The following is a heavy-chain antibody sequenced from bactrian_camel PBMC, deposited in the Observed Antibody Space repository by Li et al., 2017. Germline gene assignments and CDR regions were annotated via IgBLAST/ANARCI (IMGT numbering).Heavy chain of an antibody. D-gene: IGHD6*01. Sequence: VQLVESGGGLVQPGGSLRLSCAASNYVYYMGWVRQAPGKGLDWVSIIGWSVDRWGGDGTNYAGSVKGRFTIARDNAKNTVYLHLNTLRTEDMAMYYCATCGSTWDLSSWGQRTQVTVS. V-gene: IGHV3-1*01. CDR3: ATCGSTWDLSS. CDR1: NYVYY. J-gene: IGHJ4*01. CDR2: IGWSVDRWGGDGT.